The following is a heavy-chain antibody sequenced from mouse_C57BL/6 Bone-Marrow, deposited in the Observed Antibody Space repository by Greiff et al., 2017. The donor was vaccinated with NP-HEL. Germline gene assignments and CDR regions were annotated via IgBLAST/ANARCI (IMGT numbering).Heavy chain of an antibody. V-gene: IGHV1-85*01. CDR3: APYSNYAY. CDR2: IYPRDGST. D-gene: IGHD2-5*01. CDR1: GYTFTSYD. J-gene: IGHJ3*01. Sequence: QVQLKESGPELVKPGASVKLSCKASGYTFTSYDINWVKQRPGQGLEWIGWIYPRDGSTKYNEKFKGKATLTVDTSSSTAYMELHSLTSEDSAVYFCAPYSNYAYWGQGTLVTVSA.